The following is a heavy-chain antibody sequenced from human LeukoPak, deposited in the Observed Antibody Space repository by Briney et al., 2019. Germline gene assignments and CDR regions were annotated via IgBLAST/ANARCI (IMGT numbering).Heavy chain of an antibody. J-gene: IGHJ3*02. V-gene: IGHV1-2*02. CDR1: AYTFTCCY. CDR2: INLKSGDT. D-gene: IGHD4-23*01. Sequence: AAVTVSCKASAYTFTCCYMHWVRQAPAPGLEWKGWINLKSGDTNYAQKFQGKVTMTTDTSISTAYMEMSRLRYDDMAVYYCASARTTGVFETPLDAFDIWGQGTMVTVSA. CDR3: ASARTTGVFETPLDAFDI.